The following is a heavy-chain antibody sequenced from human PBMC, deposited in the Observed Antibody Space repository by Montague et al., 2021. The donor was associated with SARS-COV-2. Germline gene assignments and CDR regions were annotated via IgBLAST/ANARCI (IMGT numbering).Heavy chain of an antibody. D-gene: IGHD2-21*01. V-gene: IGHV4-4*07. J-gene: IGHJ3*02. CDR3: AIEGDSAKCGI. Sequence: SETRSLTCTVSGDSVTERYLNWVRQAAGKGLEWIGFIHPYGDIHYNASLKSRVILSRDASKNQFSLTLTSVTAADTAVYYCAIEGDSAKCGIWGRGTLVTVPS. CDR2: IHPYGDI. CDR1: GDSVTERY.